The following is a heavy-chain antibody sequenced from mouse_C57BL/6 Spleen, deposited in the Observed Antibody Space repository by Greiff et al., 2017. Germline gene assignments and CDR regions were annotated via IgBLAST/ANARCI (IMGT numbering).Heavy chain of an antibody. Sequence: QVQLQQSGAELVRPGASVTLSCKASGYTFTDYEMHWVKQTPVHGLEWIGAIDPETGGTAYNQKFKGKAILTADKSSSTAYMELRSLTSDDSAVYYCTRKTYAWFAYWGQGTLVTVSA. V-gene: IGHV1-15*01. CDR3: TRKTYAWFAY. J-gene: IGHJ3*01. D-gene: IGHD2-12*01. CDR2: IDPETGGT. CDR1: GYTFTDYE.